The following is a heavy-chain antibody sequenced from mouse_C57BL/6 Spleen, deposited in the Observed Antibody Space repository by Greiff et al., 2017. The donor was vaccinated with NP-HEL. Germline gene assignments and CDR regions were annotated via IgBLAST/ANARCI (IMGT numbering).Heavy chain of an antibody. D-gene: IGHD2-3*01. V-gene: IGHV1-69*01. CDR2: IDPSDSYT. Sequence: VQLQQSGAELVMPGASVKLSCKASGYTFTSYWMHWVKQRPGQGLEWIGEIDPSDSYTNYNQKFKGKSTVTVDKSSSPAYMQLSSLTSEDSAVYYCARGGDGYGYAMDYWGQGTSVTVSS. CDR1: GYTFTSYW. J-gene: IGHJ4*01. CDR3: ARGGDGYGYAMDY.